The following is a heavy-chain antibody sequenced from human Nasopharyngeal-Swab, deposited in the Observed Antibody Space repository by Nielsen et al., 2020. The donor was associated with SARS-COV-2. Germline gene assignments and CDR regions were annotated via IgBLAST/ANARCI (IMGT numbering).Heavy chain of an antibody. J-gene: IGHJ6*02. CDR1: GVSISSYS. CDR2: IFYSGST. Sequence: SETLSLTCAASGVSISSYSWAWIRQPPGKGLEWIGFIFYSGSTNYNPSLRRRATISVDTSKSLLSLRLSSVTAADTAVYYCARLDGDYRVGYYGLAVWGQGTTVTVSS. CDR3: ARLDGDYRVGYYGLAV. V-gene: IGHV4-59*08. D-gene: IGHD4-17*01.